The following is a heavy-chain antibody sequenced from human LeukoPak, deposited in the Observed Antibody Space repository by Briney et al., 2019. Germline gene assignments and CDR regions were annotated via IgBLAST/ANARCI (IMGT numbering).Heavy chain of an antibody. V-gene: IGHV1-46*01. CDR3: ASLSGAFDI. D-gene: IGHD3-16*02. CDR2: INPSGGST. Sequence: GASVKVSCKASGYTFTSYYMHWVRQAPGQGLEWMGIINPSGGSTSYAQKFQGRVTMTRDTSISTAYMELSRLRSDDTAVYYCASLSGAFDIWGQGTMVTVSS. J-gene: IGHJ3*02. CDR1: GYTFTSYY.